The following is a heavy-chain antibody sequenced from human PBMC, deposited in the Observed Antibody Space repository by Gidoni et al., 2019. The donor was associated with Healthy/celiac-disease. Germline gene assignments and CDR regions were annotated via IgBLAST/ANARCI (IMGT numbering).Heavy chain of an antibody. CDR2: ISSSSSYI. CDR1: GFTSRRYN. CDR3: ARADDSSGYYDDYFDY. D-gene: IGHD3-22*01. Sequence: EVQLVESGGGLVKPGGSLRLSCAASGFTSRRYNMNWVRQAPGKGLEWCSSISSSSSYIYYADSVKGRFTISRDNAKNSLYLQMNSLRAEDTAVYYCARADDSSGYYDDYFDYWGQGTLVTVSS. V-gene: IGHV3-21*01. J-gene: IGHJ4*02.